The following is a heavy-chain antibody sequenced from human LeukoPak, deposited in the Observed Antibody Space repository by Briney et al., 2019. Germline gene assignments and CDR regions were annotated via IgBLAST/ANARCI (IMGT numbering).Heavy chain of an antibody. CDR2: INPGGDNT. Sequence: ASVKVSCKASGYTFSDYYIHWVRQAPGQRLEWMGLINPGGDNTDYAQNFQGRLTMTSDTSARTVYMELSSLRSEDTAVYYCARIRDGYNDAYDIWGQGTVVTVPS. J-gene: IGHJ3*02. D-gene: IGHD5-24*01. V-gene: IGHV1-46*01. CDR1: GYTFSDYY. CDR3: ARIRDGYNDAYDI.